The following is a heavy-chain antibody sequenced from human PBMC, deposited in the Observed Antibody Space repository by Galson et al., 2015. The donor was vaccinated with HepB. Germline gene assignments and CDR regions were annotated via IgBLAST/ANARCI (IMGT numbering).Heavy chain of an antibody. CDR1: GYTFTGYY. CDR2: VNPNSGGT. Sequence: SVKVSCKASGYTFTGYYMHWVRQAPGQGLEWMGWVNPNSGGTNYAQKFQGRVTMTRDTSISTAYMELSRLRSDDTAVYYCARGEDIVLMVYAILFDYWGQGTLVTVSS. V-gene: IGHV1-2*02. J-gene: IGHJ4*02. D-gene: IGHD2-8*01. CDR3: ARGEDIVLMVYAILFDY.